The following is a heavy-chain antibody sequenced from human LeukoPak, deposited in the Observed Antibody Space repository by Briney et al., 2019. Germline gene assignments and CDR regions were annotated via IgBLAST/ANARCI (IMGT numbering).Heavy chain of an antibody. CDR1: GGSISSGDYY. CDR3: ARVRRDYDSSGYFRYWYIDL. Sequence: SQTLSLTCTVSGGSISSGDYYWSWIRQPPGKGLEWIGYIYYSGSTYYNPSLKSRVTISVDTSKNQFSLKLSSVTAADTAVYYCARVRRDYDSSGYFRYWYIDLWGRGTLVTVSS. J-gene: IGHJ2*01. V-gene: IGHV4-30-4*01. D-gene: IGHD3-22*01. CDR2: IYYSGST.